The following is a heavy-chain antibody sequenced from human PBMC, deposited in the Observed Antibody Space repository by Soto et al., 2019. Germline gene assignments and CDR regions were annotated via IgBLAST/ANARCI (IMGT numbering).Heavy chain of an antibody. CDR2: IYYSGST. D-gene: IGHD3-10*01. J-gene: IGHJ4*02. CDR1: GGSISSSSYY. CDR3: ARHWPGEKNYYGSGSYSPRGYFDY. V-gene: IGHV4-39*01. Sequence: SETLSLTCTVSGGSISSSSYYWGWIRQPPGKGLEWIGSIYYSGSTYYNPSLKSRVTISVDTSKNQFSLKLSSVTAADTAVYYCARHWPGEKNYYGSGSYSPRGYFDYWGQGTLVTVSS.